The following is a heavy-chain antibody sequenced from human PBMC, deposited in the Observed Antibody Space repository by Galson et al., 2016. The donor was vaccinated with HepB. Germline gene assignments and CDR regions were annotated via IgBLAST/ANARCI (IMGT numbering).Heavy chain of an antibody. CDR3: AKDFSAATGSGFDY. CDR1: GFTFDDYV. CDR2: ISWDGDTT. J-gene: IGHJ4*02. Sequence: SLRLSCAASGFTFDDYVMHWVRQAPGKGLEWVSLISWDGDTTYYADSVKGRFTISRDNRKNPLFLQMNSLRTEDTALYYCAKDFSAATGSGFDYWGQGTLVTVSS. V-gene: IGHV3-43*01. D-gene: IGHD6-13*01.